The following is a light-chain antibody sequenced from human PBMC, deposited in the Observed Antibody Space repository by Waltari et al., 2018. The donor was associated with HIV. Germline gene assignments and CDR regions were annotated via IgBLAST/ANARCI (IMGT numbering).Light chain of an antibody. CDR1: RSNIRSNY. J-gene: IGLJ3*02. CDR2: RND. CDR3: AAWDDSLSGPV. V-gene: IGLV1-47*01. Sequence: QSVLTQPPSASGTPGQRVTISCSGSRSNIRSNYVYWYQQLPGTAPTLLIYRNDDRPSGVPDRFSGSKSGTSASLAISGLRSEDEADYYCAAWDDSLSGPVFGGGTKLTVL.